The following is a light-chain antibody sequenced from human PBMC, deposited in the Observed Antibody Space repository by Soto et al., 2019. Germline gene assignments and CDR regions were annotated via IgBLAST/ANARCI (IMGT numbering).Light chain of an antibody. Sequence: EVVMTQSPVTLSLSPGERATLSCRASQSVSRSYLAWYQLKPGQAPRLLIYGASSRATGIPDRFSGSGSGTDFTLTISRLEPEDFAVYYCQQYGSSTYTFGQGTKVDIK. CDR3: QQYGSSTYT. CDR2: GAS. CDR1: QSVSRSY. J-gene: IGKJ2*01. V-gene: IGKV3-20*01.